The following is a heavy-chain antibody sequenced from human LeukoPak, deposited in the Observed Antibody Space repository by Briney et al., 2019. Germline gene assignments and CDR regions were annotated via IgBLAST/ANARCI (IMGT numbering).Heavy chain of an antibody. D-gene: IGHD5-12*01. CDR3: ARLGPNVATDY. V-gene: IGHV3-21*01. J-gene: IGHJ4*02. Sequence: GRSLRLSCAASGFTFSSYSMNWVRQAPGKGLEWVSSISSSSSYIYYADSVKGRFTISRDNAKNSLYLQMNSLRAEDTAVYYCARLGPNVATDYWGQGTLVTVSS. CDR1: GFTFSSYS. CDR2: ISSSSSYI.